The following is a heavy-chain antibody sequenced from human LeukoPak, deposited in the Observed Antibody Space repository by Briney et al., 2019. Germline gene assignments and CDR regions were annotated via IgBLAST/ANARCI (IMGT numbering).Heavy chain of an antibody. CDR2: IYYSGST. D-gene: IGHD2/OR15-2a*01. CDR1: GGSISSSSYY. V-gene: IGHV4-39*01. J-gene: IGHJ3*02. Sequence: KTSETLSLTCTVSGGSISSSSYYWGWIRQPPGKGLEWIGSIYYSGSTYYNPSLKSRVTISVDTSKNQFSLKLSSVTAADTAVYYCAAKDSTNYHYGALDIWGQGTRVTVSS. CDR3: AAKDSTNYHYGALDI.